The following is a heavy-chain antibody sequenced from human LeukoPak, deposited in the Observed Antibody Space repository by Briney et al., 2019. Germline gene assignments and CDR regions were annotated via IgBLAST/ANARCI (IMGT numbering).Heavy chain of an antibody. Sequence: GGSLRLSCAGSGFTFSSYAMSWVRQAPGKGLEWVSAISGSGDSTYYADSMKGRFTSSRDNSKNTLYLQMSSLRAEDTAIYYCAREASDWPNNWFDTWGQGTLVTVSS. V-gene: IGHV3-23*01. D-gene: IGHD2-21*02. CDR2: ISGSGDST. CDR3: AREASDWPNNWFDT. J-gene: IGHJ5*02. CDR1: GFTFSSYA.